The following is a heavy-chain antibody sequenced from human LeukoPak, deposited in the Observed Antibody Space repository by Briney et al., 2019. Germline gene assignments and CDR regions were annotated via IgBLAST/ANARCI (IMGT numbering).Heavy chain of an antibody. J-gene: IGHJ3*02. CDR2: IIHSGST. D-gene: IGHD1-1*01. CDR1: GGSFSGSY. Sequence: PSETLSLTCAAYGGSFSGSYWSWIRQSPGKGLEWISEIIHSGSTTYNPSLKSRLTISIDTSKNQFSLKLSSVTAADTGVYYCARGGGDWNDAYQDAFDIWDQGTMGTVSS. CDR3: ARGGGDWNDAYQDAFDI. V-gene: IGHV4-34*01.